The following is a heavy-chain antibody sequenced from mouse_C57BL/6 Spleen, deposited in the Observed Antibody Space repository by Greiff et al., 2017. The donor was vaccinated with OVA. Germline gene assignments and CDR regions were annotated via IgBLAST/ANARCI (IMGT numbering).Heavy chain of an antibody. D-gene: IGHD2-12*01. J-gene: IGHJ3*01. CDR3: TRAYYSEGFAY. CDR1: GFTFSSYA. CDR2: ISSGGDYI. Sequence: EVKVVESGEGLVKPGGSLKLSCAASGFTFSSYAMSWVRQTPETRLEWVAYISSGGDYIYYADTVKGRFTISRDNARNTLYLQMSSLKSEDTAMYYCTRAYYSEGFAYWGQGTLVTVSA. V-gene: IGHV5-9-1*02.